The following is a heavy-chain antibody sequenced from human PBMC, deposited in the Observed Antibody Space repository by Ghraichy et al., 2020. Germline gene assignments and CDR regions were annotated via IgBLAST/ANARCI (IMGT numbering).Heavy chain of an antibody. CDR1: GYTFTSYG. CDR3: ARVFTGYYDSSGYSVDY. J-gene: IGHJ4*02. CDR2: ISAYNGNT. Sequence: ASVKVSCKASGYTFTSYGISWVRQAPGQGLEWMGWISAYNGNTNYAQKLQGRVTMTTDTSTSTAYMELRSLRSDDTAVYYCARVFTGYYDSSGYSVDYWGQGTLVTVSS. V-gene: IGHV1-18*01. D-gene: IGHD3-22*01.